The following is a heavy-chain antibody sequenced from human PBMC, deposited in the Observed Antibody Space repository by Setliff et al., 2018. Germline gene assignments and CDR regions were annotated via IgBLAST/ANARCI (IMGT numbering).Heavy chain of an antibody. J-gene: IGHJ1*01. Sequence: ETLSLTCNVSGGSVSSTSHYWGWIRQPPGKGMEWIGSVYYSGYTYYNPSLQSRVTISVDMSKDQFPMKLTSVTAADTAVYYCARVDFTMIQGVLGLWGQGTLVTVSS. V-gene: IGHV4-39*06. CDR2: VYYSGYT. CDR3: ARVDFTMIQGVLGL. D-gene: IGHD3-10*01. CDR1: GGSVSSTSHY.